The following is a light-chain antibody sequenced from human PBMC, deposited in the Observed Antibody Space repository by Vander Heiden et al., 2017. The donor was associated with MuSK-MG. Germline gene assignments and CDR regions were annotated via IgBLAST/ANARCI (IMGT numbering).Light chain of an antibody. V-gene: IGKV1-39*01. CDR3: QQRYSSPLMYT. J-gene: IGKJ2*01. CDR1: QSISSY. CDR2: AAS. Sequence: DIQMTQSPYSLSASVGDRVTITCRASQSISSYLNWYQQKPGKAPKLLIYAASSLQSGVQSRFSGSGYGTDFTLTISSLQPEDFATYYCQQRYSSPLMYTFGQGTKLEIK.